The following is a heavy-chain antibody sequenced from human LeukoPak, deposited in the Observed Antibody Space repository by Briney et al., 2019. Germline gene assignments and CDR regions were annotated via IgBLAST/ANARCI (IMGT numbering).Heavy chain of an antibody. D-gene: IGHD4-17*01. CDR3: ARDKDYGEQLGY. V-gene: IGHV3-53*01. Sequence: GGSLRLSCAASGFPFSSNHMTWARKAPGKGLKWVSVIYSGGSIYYADSVKGRFTISRDTSKNTMYLQMNTLRAEDTAVYYCARDKDYGEQLGYWGQGTLVTVSS. J-gene: IGHJ4*02. CDR1: GFPFSSNH. CDR2: IYSGGSI.